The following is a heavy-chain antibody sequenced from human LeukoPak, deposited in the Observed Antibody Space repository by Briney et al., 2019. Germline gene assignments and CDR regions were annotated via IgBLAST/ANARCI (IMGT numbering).Heavy chain of an antibody. CDR3: ARLMGGVTTSAR. CDR1: GFICNNYW. V-gene: IGHV3-7*01. J-gene: IGHJ1*01. CDR2: IRPDGRGG. D-gene: IGHD4-11*01. Sequence: GGSLRLSCAASGFICNNYWMSWVRQAPGKGLEWVASIRPDGRGGFYVDSVKGRFTISRDNAEKSLSLQMNSLRAEDTAIYYCARLMGGVTTSARWGQGTLVTVSS.